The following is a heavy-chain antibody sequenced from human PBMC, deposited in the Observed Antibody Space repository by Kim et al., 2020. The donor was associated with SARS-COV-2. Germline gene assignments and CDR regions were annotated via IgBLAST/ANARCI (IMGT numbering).Heavy chain of an antibody. CDR3: VRQAVGATGDFDY. D-gene: IGHD1-26*01. J-gene: IGHJ4*02. Sequence: GGSLRLSCAASGFTLSSYPMHWVRQATGKGLEWVSAVGTAGDAFYPDSVKGRFTISRENAKNSLYLQMNSLRAGDTAIYYCVRQAVGATGDFDYWGQGT. CDR2: VGTAGDA. CDR1: GFTLSSYP. V-gene: IGHV3-13*04.